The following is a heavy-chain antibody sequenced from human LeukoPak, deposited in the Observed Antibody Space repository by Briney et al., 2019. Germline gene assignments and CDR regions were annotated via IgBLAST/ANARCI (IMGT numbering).Heavy chain of an antibody. CDR2: INHSGST. CDR1: GGSFSGYY. Sequence: PSETLSLTCAVYGGSFSGYYWSWIRQPPGKGLEWIGEINHSGSTDYNPSLKSRVTISVDTSKNQFSLKLSSVTAADTAVYYCGIKGVRGIDYWGQGTLVTVSS. D-gene: IGHD3-10*01. V-gene: IGHV4-34*01. CDR3: GIKGVRGIDY. J-gene: IGHJ4*02.